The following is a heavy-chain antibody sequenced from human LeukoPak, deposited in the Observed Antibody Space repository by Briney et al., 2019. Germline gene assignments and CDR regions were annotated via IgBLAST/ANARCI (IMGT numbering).Heavy chain of an antibody. Sequence: ASVKVSCKASGYTFVNHDINWMRQATGQGLEWMGWMNSYSGNTGYAQKFQGRVTITADESTSTAYMELSSLRSEDTAVYYCARARGYCSSTSCYSWFDPWGQGTLVTVSS. V-gene: IGHV1-8*01. D-gene: IGHD2-2*02. CDR2: MNSYSGNT. J-gene: IGHJ5*02. CDR1: GYTFVNHD. CDR3: ARARGYCSSTSCYSWFDP.